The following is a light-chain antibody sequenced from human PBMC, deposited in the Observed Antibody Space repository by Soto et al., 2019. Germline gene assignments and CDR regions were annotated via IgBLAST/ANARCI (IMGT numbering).Light chain of an antibody. J-gene: IGKJ2*01. CDR3: QHYDNSPYT. V-gene: IGKV3-15*01. Sequence: EIVMTQSPATLSVSPGERATLSCRASQSVSSNLAWYQQKRGQAPRLLIYVASTRATGIPARFSGSGSGTDFTLTISSLQSEDFAFYYFQHYDNSPYTFGQGTNLQIK. CDR2: VAS. CDR1: QSVSSN.